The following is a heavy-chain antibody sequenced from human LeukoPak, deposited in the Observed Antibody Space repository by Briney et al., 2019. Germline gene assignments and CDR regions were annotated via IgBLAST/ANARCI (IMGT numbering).Heavy chain of an antibody. CDR1: GGSFSGYY. CDR3: ARGPRHSYGIYYFDY. V-gene: IGHV4-34*01. J-gene: IGHJ4*02. Sequence: TLSLTXAVYGGSFSGYYWSWIRQPPVKGLEWIGEINHSGSTNYNPSLKSRVTISVDTSKNQFSLKLSSVTAADTAVYYCARGPRHSYGIYYFDYWGQGTLVTVSS. CDR2: INHSGST. D-gene: IGHD5-18*01.